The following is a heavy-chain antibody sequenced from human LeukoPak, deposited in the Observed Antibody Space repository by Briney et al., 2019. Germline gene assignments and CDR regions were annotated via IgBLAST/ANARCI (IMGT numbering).Heavy chain of an antibody. CDR3: ARDWDQCLLDY. Sequence: SETLSLTCTVSGGSTSSYYWSWIRQPAGRGMEWIGRIYTSGSTNYNPSLKSRVTMSVDTSKNQFSLKLSSVTAADTAVYYCARDWDQCLLDYWGQGTLVTVSS. D-gene: IGHD5/OR15-5a*01. J-gene: IGHJ4*02. CDR1: GGSTSSYY. CDR2: IYTSGST. V-gene: IGHV4-4*07.